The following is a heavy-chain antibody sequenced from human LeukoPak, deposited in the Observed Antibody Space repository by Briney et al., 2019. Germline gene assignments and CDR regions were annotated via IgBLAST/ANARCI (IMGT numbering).Heavy chain of an antibody. J-gene: IGHJ6*03. CDR1: GGSMSSYY. V-gene: IGHV4-59*12. CDR3: VRGVITYYYYYYMDV. D-gene: IGHD3-10*01. Sequence: SETLSLTCTVSGGSMSSYYWSWIRQPPGKGLEWIGYIYQNGRTNYNPSLKSRVTISVDTSKNQFSLKLSSVTAADTAVYYCVRGVITYYYYYYMDVWGKGTTVTVSS. CDR2: IYQNGRT.